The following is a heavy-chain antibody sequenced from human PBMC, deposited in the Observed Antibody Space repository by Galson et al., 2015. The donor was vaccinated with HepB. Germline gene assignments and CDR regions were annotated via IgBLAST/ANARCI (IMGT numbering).Heavy chain of an antibody. CDR2: IYYSGRT. Sequence: SETLSLTCTVSGGSISSYYWSWIRQPPGKGLEWIGYIYYSGRTNYNPSLRSRVTISLDTSKNEFSLQLSSVTAADTAVYYCASSYYSGSGSSPYYYYAMAVWGQGTTVTVSS. CDR3: ASSYYSGSGSSPYYYYAMAV. CDR1: GGSISSYY. V-gene: IGHV4-59*08. D-gene: IGHD3-10*01. J-gene: IGHJ6*02.